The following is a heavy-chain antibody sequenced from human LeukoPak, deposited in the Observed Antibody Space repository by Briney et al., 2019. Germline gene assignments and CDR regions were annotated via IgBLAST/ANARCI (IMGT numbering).Heavy chain of an antibody. CDR1: GFTFSSYG. CDR3: ARDGYYGSGSYCDY. Sequence: GRSLRLSCAASGFTFSSYGMHWVRQAPGKGLEWVAVIWYDGSNKYYADSVKGRFTISRDNSMNTLYLQMNSLRAEDTAVYYCARDGYYGSGSYCDYWGQGTLVTVSS. D-gene: IGHD3-10*01. V-gene: IGHV3-33*01. CDR2: IWYDGSNK. J-gene: IGHJ4*02.